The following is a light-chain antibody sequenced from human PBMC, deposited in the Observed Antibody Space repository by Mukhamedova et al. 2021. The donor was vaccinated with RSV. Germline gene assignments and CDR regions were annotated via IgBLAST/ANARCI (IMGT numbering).Light chain of an antibody. CDR1: NIGSKS. J-gene: IGLJ2*01. Sequence: GGNNIGSKSVHWYQQKPGQAPVLVIYYDSDRPSGIPERFSGSNSGNTATLTISRVEAGDEADYYCQVWDSSSDLVFGGGTKLTAL. CDR2: YDS. CDR3: QVWDSSSDLV. V-gene: IGLV3-21*04.